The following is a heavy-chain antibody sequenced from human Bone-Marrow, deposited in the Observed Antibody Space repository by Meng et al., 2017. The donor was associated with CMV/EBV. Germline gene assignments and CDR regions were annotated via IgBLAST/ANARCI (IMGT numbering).Heavy chain of an antibody. CDR1: FSGYW. CDR2: IYPADSDT. CDR3: ARHENHYNVFTGYHSHYFDY. V-gene: IGHV5-51*01. D-gene: IGHD3-9*01. Sequence: FSGYWIGWVRQMPGKGLEWMGIIYPADSDTKYSPSFQGHVTISVDKSISTAYLQWNSLKASDTAIYYCARHENHYNVFTGYHSHYFDYWGQGTLVTVSS. J-gene: IGHJ4*02.